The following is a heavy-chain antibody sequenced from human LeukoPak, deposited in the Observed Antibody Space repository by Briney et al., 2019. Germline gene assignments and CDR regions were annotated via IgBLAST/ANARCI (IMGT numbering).Heavy chain of an antibody. CDR2: ISGSGGST. CDR3: AREGDYYESSGYFDY. J-gene: IGHJ4*02. Sequence: GGSLRLSCAASGFTFSSYAMSWVRQAPGKGLEWVSAISGSGGSTYYADSVKGRFTISRDNSKNTLYLQMNSLSAEDTAVYYCAREGDYYESSGYFDYWGQGTLVTVSS. CDR1: GFTFSSYA. V-gene: IGHV3-23*01. D-gene: IGHD3-22*01.